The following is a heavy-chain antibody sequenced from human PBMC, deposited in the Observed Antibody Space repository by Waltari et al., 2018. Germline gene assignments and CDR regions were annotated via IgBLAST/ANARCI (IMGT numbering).Heavy chain of an antibody. CDR2: VDPEDGET. CDR1: GSSFTDQF. D-gene: IGHD3-3*01. J-gene: IGHJ1*01. Sequence: EVHLPQSGAEVKKPGATVKISYKASGSSFTDQFLHWVRQAHGKGPEWIGRVDPEDGETTLAEKFEGRVTITADTSTDTAYMDLSRLRSEDTALYYCMTLPIFGLVIKNYWGQGTLVTVSS. V-gene: IGHV1-69-2*01. CDR3: MTLPIFGLVIKNY.